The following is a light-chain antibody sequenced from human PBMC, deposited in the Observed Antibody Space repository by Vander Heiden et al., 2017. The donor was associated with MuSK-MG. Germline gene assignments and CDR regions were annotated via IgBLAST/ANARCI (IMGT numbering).Light chain of an antibody. V-gene: IGKV1-8*01. CDR3: KQYYSYPLT. Sequence: AIRMTQSPSSFSASTGDRVTITCRASQGIRSYLAWYQQKPGKAPKLLIYAASTLQSGVPSRFSGSGSGTDFTLTISCLQSEDFATYYCKQYYSYPLTFGGGTKVEIK. CDR1: QGIRSY. J-gene: IGKJ4*01. CDR2: AAS.